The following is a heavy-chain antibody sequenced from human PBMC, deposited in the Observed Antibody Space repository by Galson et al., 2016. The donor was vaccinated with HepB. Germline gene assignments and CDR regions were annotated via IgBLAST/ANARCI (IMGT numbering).Heavy chain of an antibody. CDR3: AIGATGATWRN. CDR2: IDGEGHTT. D-gene: IGHD1-1*01. Sequence: SLRLSCAVSGPGFKGYGMSWVRQAPGKGLQWVSAIDGEGHTTHHADSVKGRFTMSRDNSQDTVYLEMKSVRVVDTAIYYCAIGATGATWRNWGQGTLVTVSS. CDR1: GPGFKGYG. V-gene: IGHV3-23*01. J-gene: IGHJ4*02.